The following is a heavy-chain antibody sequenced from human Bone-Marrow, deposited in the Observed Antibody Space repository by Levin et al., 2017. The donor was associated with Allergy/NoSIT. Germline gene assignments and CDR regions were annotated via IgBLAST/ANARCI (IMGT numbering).Heavy chain of an antibody. V-gene: IGHV3-53*01. J-gene: IGHJ4*02. CDR2: IYSAGST. CDR1: GFTVSNNY. Sequence: GESLKISCAVSGFTVSNNYMSWVRQAPGQGLEWVSVIYSAGSTYYADSVRGRFTISRDNSQNTLFLQMNSLRADDTAVYYCARGGPYGYWGQGTLVTVSS. D-gene: IGHD3-16*01. CDR3: ARGGPYGY.